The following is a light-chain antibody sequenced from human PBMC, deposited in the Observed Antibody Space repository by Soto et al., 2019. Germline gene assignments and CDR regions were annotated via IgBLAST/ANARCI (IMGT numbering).Light chain of an antibody. Sequence: EVVMTQSPATLSVSPGERATLSCRASQFVSTNLAWYQQKPGQAPRLLIYSASTRATGIPARFSGSGSGTEFTLTISRLQSEDSAVYYCQQFNTWPPLTFGGGTKVEIK. J-gene: IGKJ4*01. CDR2: SAS. V-gene: IGKV3-15*01. CDR3: QQFNTWPPLT. CDR1: QFVSTN.